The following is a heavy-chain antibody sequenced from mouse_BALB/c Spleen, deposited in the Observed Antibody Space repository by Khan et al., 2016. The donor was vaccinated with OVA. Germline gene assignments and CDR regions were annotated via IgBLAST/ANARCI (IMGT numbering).Heavy chain of an antibody. D-gene: IGHD1-1*01. CDR2: IWSDGST. J-gene: IGHJ4*01. CDR1: GFSLTDYG. Sequence: QVQLKESGPGLVAPSQSLSITCTISGFSLTDYGVHWLRQPPGKGLEWLVVIWSDGSTTYNSTLKSRLIISKDNSKSQVFLKMNSLQTDDPAMYYCARQPYDHYYIMDYWGQGTSVTVSA. CDR3: ARQPYDHYYIMDY. V-gene: IGHV2-6-1*01.